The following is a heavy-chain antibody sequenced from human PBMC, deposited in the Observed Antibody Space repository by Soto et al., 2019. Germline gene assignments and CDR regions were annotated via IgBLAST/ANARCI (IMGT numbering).Heavy chain of an antibody. CDR3: ASNSGYYSNYYYYGMDV. CDR1: GGSISSGGYY. J-gene: IGHJ6*02. CDR2: IYYSGST. Sequence: SETLSLTCTVSGGSISSGGYYWSWIRQHPGKGLEWIGYIYYSGSTYYNPSLKSRVTIPVDTSKNQFSLKLSSVTAADTAVYYCASNSGYYSNYYYYGMDVWGPGTTLTVSS. D-gene: IGHD3-22*01. V-gene: IGHV4-31*03.